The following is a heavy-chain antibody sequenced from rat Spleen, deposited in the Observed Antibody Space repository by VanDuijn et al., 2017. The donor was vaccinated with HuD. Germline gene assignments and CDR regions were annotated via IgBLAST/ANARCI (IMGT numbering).Heavy chain of an antibody. CDR2: FSYDGSNT. Sequence: EVQLVESGGGLAQPGWSVRLSCAASGFTFSNFDMAWVRQAPKRGLEWVATFSYDGSNTYYRDSVKGRFTISRDNTKSTLYLQMDSLRSEDTATYYCTTRDGGYPHWGQGVMVTVSS. J-gene: IGHJ2*01. D-gene: IGHD1-11*01. CDR3: TTRDGGYPH. V-gene: IGHV5-7*01. CDR1: GFTFSNFD.